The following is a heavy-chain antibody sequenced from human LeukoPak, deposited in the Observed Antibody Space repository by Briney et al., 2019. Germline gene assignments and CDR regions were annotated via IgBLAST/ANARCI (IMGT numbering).Heavy chain of an antibody. CDR3: TTVHWGTRTNCCDY. CDR1: GFTFSYAC. D-gene: IGHD1-14*01. CDR2: IKSKTDGGTT. Sequence: GGSLRLSCAASGFTFSYACMTWVRQAPGKGLEWVGRIKSKTDGGTTDYAAPVKGRFTISRDDSKNTLYLQMNSLKIEDTAVYYCTTVHWGTRTNCCDYWGQGTLVTVSS. J-gene: IGHJ4*02. V-gene: IGHV3-15*01.